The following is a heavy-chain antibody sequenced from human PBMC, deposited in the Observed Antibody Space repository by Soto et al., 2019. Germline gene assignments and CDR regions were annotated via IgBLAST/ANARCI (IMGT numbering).Heavy chain of an antibody. CDR1: GFIVTNNY. CDR2: IYSGGNT. CDR3: ARNLALDYGLDV. V-gene: IGHV3-53*01. J-gene: IGHJ6*02. Sequence: EVQLVESGGGLIQPGGSLRLSCAASGFIVTNNYMSWVRQAPGKGLEWVSVIYSGGNTYYGDSVKGLFTISRDSSKNTLYLQMNILRAEDTAVYYCARNLALDYGLDVWGQGTTVIVSS.